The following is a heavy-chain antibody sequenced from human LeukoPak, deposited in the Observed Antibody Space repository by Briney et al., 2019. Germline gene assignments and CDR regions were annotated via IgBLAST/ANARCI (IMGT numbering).Heavy chain of an antibody. J-gene: IGHJ5*02. CDR3: AREGRAYRYSSSWYPTPSWFDP. D-gene: IGHD6-13*01. CDR1: GLSFSDYS. V-gene: IGHV3-21*06. CDR2: INSRSNDI. Sequence: PGGSLRLSCVASGLSFSDYSMNWVRQAPGKGLEWVSSINSRSNDIYYADSVKGRFTISRDNAKNSLYLQMNSLRAEDTAVYYCAREGRAYRYSSSWYPTPSWFDPWGQGTLVTVSS.